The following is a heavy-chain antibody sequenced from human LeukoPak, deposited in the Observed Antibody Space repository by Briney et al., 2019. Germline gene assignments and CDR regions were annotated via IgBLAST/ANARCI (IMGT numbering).Heavy chain of an antibody. Sequence: ASVKVSCKASGYTFTSYYMHWVRQAPGQGLEWMGIINPSGGSTSYAQKFQGRVTMTRDMSTSTVYMELSTLRSEDTAIFYCARELRPGPFDYWGQGTLVTVSS. J-gene: IGHJ4*02. V-gene: IGHV1-46*01. CDR1: GYTFTSYY. CDR2: INPSGGST. D-gene: IGHD2-15*01. CDR3: ARELRPGPFDY.